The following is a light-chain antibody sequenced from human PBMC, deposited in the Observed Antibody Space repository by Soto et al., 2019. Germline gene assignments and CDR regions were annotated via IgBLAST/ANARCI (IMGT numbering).Light chain of an antibody. CDR3: QHYNSYSAA. V-gene: IGKV1-5*03. CDR2: KAS. Sequence: DIQMTQSPSTLSGSVGDRVTITCRASQTISSWLAWYQQKPGKAPKLLIYKASTLKSGVPSRFSGSGSGKEFTLTISSLKPDDFPTYYCQHYNSYSAAFGQGTKVDSK. CDR1: QTISSW. J-gene: IGKJ1*01.